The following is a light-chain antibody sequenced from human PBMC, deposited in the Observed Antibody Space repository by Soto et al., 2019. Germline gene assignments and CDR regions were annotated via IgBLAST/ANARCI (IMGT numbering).Light chain of an antibody. J-gene: IGKJ1*01. Sequence: EIVLTQSPGTLSLSPGERATLSCRASQSVSSSYLAWYQQKPGQAPRLLIYAASSRATGIPDRFSGSGFGTDFTLTISRLEPEDFAVYYCQQYGRSQWTFGQGTKVEIK. V-gene: IGKV3-20*01. CDR2: AAS. CDR3: QQYGRSQWT. CDR1: QSVSSSY.